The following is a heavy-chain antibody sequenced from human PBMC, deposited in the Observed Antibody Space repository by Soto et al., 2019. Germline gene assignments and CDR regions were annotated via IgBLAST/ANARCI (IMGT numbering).Heavy chain of an antibody. D-gene: IGHD3-22*01. CDR1: GYTFTSYY. V-gene: IGHV1-46*01. CDR2: INPSGGST. Sequence: QVQLVQSGAEVKKPGASVKVSCKASGYTFTSYYMHWVRQAPGQGLEWMGIINPSGGSTSYAQKFKGRVTMTRDTSTSTVYMELSSLRSEDTAVYYCAASGYSLGPDYYFDYWGQGTLVTVSS. J-gene: IGHJ4*02. CDR3: AASGYSLGPDYYFDY.